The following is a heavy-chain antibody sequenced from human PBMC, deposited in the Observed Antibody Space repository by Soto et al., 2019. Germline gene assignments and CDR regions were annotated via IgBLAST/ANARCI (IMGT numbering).Heavy chain of an antibody. Sequence: GXLRLSCAASGFTFSYYQMSWIRQAPGKGLEWVSYISSSGSIISYADSVRGRFTISRDNAKNSLYLQVNSLRAEDTAVYYCARDLGYYDSSGYFDYWGQGPLVTVSS. V-gene: IGHV3-11*01. J-gene: IGHJ4*02. CDR3: ARDLGYYDSSGYFDY. D-gene: IGHD3-22*01. CDR1: GFTFSYYQ. CDR2: ISSSGSII.